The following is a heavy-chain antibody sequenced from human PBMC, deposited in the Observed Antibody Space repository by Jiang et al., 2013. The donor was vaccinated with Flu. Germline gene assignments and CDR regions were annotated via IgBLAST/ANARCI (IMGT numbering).Heavy chain of an antibody. D-gene: IGHD1-26*01. CDR3: ALTPLVGALDAFDI. CDR1: GFSLSTSGVG. J-gene: IGHJ3*02. CDR2: IYWDDDK. V-gene: IGHV2-5*02. Sequence: KPTQTLTLTCTFSGFSLSTSGVGVGWIRQPPGKALEWLALIYWDDDKRYSPSLKSRLTITKDTSKNQVVLTMTNMDPVDTATYYCALTPLVGALDAFDIWGQGTMVTVSS.